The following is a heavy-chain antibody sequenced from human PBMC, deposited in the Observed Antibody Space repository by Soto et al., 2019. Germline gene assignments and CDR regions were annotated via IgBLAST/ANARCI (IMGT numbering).Heavy chain of an antibody. Sequence: QVQLVQSGAEVKKPGASVKVSCKASGYTFTSYGISWVRHAPGQGLEWMGWISAYNGNTNHAQKLQGRVTMTTDTSTSTAYMELSSLRSDDTPVYYCASPSYRSGWYYFDYCGQGTLVTVSS. CDR1: GYTFTSYG. CDR3: ASPSYRSGWYYFDY. V-gene: IGHV1-18*01. CDR2: ISAYNGNT. D-gene: IGHD6-19*01. J-gene: IGHJ4*02.